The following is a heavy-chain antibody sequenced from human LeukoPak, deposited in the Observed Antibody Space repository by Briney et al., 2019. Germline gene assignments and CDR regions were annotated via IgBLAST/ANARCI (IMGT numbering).Heavy chain of an antibody. CDR3: ARDLPYGSGSYYYYYYYYYMDV. V-gene: IGHV4-59*01. CDR2: IYYSGST. D-gene: IGHD3-10*01. CDR1: GGSISSYY. J-gene: IGHJ6*03. Sequence: SETLSLTCTVSGGSISSYYWSWIRQPPGKGLEWIGYIYYSGSTNYNPSLKSRVTISVDTSKNQFSLKLSSVTAADTAVYYCARDLPYGSGSYYYYYYYYYMDVWGKGTTVTISS.